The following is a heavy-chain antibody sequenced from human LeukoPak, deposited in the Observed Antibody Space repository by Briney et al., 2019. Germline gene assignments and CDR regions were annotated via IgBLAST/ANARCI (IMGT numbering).Heavy chain of an antibody. CDR1: GASMRGYD. J-gene: IGHJ4*02. V-gene: IGHV4-4*07. CDR2: IYSSGST. Sequence: KPSETLSLTCSVSGASMRGYDWSWIRQPAGKGLEWIGRIYSSGSTIYNPSLKSRVTISVDKSNNQFSLRLTSVTAADTAVYYCARDQVTNGYALYVYYSDHWGQGTLVTVSS. CDR3: ARDQVTNGYALYVYYSDH. D-gene: IGHD4-11*01.